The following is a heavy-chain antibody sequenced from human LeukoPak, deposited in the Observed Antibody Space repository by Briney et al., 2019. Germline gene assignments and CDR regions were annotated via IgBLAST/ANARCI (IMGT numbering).Heavy chain of an antibody. CDR3: ATASLSEIIAAEAFFDS. CDR2: VSGSSTYI. V-gene: IGHV3-21*01. J-gene: IGHJ4*02. CDR1: GXAFSSYS. Sequence: GGSLRLSCAASGXAFSSYSMNWVRQAPGKGLEWVSSVSGSSTYIYSANSLKGRFSISRDNAKNSLYLQMNSLRAEDTAVYFCATASLSEIIAAEAFFDSWGQGTLVTVSS. D-gene: IGHD6-13*01.